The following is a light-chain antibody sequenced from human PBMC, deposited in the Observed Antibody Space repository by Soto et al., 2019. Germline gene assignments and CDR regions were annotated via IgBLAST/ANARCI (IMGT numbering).Light chain of an antibody. J-gene: IGKJ1*01. CDR3: QQSYRTTWT. CDR2: AAS. Sequence: DIQMTQSPSSLSASVGGRVTITCRASQGISTYLNWYQQKPGKAPKLLIYAASSLQSGVPSGFSGSGSETDFTLTISSLHPEDFATYSCQQSYRTTWTFGQGTKVDIK. V-gene: IGKV1-39*01. CDR1: QGISTY.